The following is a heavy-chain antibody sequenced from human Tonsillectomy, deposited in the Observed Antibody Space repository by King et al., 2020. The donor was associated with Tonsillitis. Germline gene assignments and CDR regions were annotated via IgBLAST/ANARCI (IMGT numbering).Heavy chain of an antibody. CDR2: IRSRANSNTT. D-gene: IGHD6-13*01. V-gene: IGHV3-73*01. J-gene: IGHJ4*02. Sequence: VQLVESGGGLVRPGGSLKLSCAASGFTFSKSAIQWVRQTSGKGLEWIGRIRSRANSNTTAYSAAVKGRFTVSRDDSEKTVHLQMNSLKVEDTGVYYCASWQQLAPFDYWGQGREVIVSS. CDR3: ASWQQLAPFDY. CDR1: GFTFSKSA.